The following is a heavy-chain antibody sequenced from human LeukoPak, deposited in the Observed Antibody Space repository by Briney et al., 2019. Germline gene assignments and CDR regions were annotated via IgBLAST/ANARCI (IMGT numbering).Heavy chain of an antibody. V-gene: IGHV4-31*03. CDR1: GGSISSDGYY. CDR3: ARVVGGEWELRKSSDWFDP. CDR2: IYYSGTT. Sequence: PSQTLSLTCTVSGGSISSDGYYWSWIRQHPGKGLEWIGYIYYSGTTYHNPSLKSRVTISVDTSKNQFSLKLSSVTAADTAVYYCARVVGGEWELRKSSDWFDPWGQGTLVTVSS. D-gene: IGHD1-26*01. J-gene: IGHJ5*02.